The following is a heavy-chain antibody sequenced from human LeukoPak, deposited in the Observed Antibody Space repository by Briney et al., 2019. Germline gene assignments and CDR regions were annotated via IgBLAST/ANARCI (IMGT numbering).Heavy chain of an antibody. D-gene: IGHD6-19*01. Sequence: PSETLSLTCTVSGGSISSSSYYWGGIRQPPGKGLEWIGSIYYSGSTYYNPSLKSRVIVSSDTSKNQFSLKLSSVTAAETAVYYCARAFGWYSADYWGQGTLVTVSS. CDR1: GGSISSSSYY. CDR2: IYYSGST. V-gene: IGHV4-39*07. J-gene: IGHJ4*02. CDR3: ARAFGWYSADY.